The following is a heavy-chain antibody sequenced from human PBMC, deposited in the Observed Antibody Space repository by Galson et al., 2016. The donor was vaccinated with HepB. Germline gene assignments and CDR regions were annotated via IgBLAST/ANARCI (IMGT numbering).Heavy chain of an antibody. CDR2: IYHSGSS. CDR1: GGSISSSNW. CDR3: ARGVAAAGHFDY. D-gene: IGHD6-13*01. J-gene: IGHJ4*02. V-gene: IGHV4-4*02. Sequence: SETLSLTCAVSGGSISSSNWWSWVRQPPGKGLEWIGEIYHSGSSNYNPSLRGRVTISVDKSKNQVSLKLNSVTAADTAVYYCARGVAAAGHFDYWGQGTLVTVSS.